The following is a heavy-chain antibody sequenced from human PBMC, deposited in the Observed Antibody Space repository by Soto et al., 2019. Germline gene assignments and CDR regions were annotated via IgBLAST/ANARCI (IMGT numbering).Heavy chain of an antibody. CDR2: IYYSGST. V-gene: IGHV4-59*01. J-gene: IGHJ4*02. CDR1: GGSISSYY. CDR3: ARGTLTTFFDY. Sequence: TLSLTCTVSGGSISSYYWSWIRQPPGKGLEWIGYIYYSGSTNYNPSLKSRVTISVDTSKNQFSLKLSSVTAADTAVYYCARGTLTTFFDYWGQGTLVTVSS.